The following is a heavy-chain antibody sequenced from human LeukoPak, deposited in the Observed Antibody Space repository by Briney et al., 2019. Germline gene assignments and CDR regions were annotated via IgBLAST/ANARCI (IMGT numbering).Heavy chain of an antibody. CDR2: IYYSGST. CDR1: GGSISSGGYY. V-gene: IGHV4-31*03. Sequence: SETLSLTCTVSGGSISSGGYYWSWIRQHPGKGLEWIGYIYYSGSTYYNPSLKSRVTISVDTSKNQFSLKLSSVTAADTAVYYCARGGSSGWLVDYWGQGTLVTVSS. CDR3: ARGGSSGWLVDY. D-gene: IGHD6-19*01. J-gene: IGHJ4*02.